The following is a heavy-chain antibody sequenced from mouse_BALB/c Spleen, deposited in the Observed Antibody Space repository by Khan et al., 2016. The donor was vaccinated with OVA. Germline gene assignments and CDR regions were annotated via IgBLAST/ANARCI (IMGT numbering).Heavy chain of an antibody. CDR1: GYTFTNYG. D-gene: IGHD1-2*01. CDR2: INTYTGEP. CDR3: ARDSGYAY. V-gene: IGHV9-3-1*01. Sequence: QIQLVQSGPELKKPGETVKISCKASGYTFTNYGMNWVKQAPGKGLKWMGWINTYTGEPTYADDFKGRFAFSLETSASTAYLQINNLKNEDTATSFCARDSGYAYWGHGTLVTVSA. J-gene: IGHJ3*01.